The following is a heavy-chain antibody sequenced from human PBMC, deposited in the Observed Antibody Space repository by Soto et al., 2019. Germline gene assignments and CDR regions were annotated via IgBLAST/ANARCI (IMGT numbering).Heavy chain of an antibody. D-gene: IGHD3-22*01. CDR2: IKQDGSEK. J-gene: IGHJ4*02. V-gene: IGHV3-7*01. Sequence: GGSLRLSCAASGFTFSSYWMSWVRQAPGKGLEWVANIKQDGSEKYYVDSVKGRFTISRDNAKNSLYLQMNRLRAEDTAVYYCARDRPDIYDSSGYYPLDYWGQGTLVTVSS. CDR1: GFTFSSYW. CDR3: ARDRPDIYDSSGYYPLDY.